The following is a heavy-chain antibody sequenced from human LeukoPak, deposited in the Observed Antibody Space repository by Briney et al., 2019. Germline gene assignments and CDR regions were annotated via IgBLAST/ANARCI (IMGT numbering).Heavy chain of an antibody. D-gene: IGHD1-1*01. CDR2: ISGSGAST. CDR1: GFTFTNYA. J-gene: IGHJ5*02. V-gene: IGHV3-23*01. CDR3: AKDISSGWFDP. Sequence: GGSLRLSCAASGFTFTNYAMTWVRRAPGKGLEWVSTISGSGASTYYADSVKGRFTISRDNSKNTLYMQMNSLRAEDMAAYYCAKDISSGWFDPWGQGTLVTVSP.